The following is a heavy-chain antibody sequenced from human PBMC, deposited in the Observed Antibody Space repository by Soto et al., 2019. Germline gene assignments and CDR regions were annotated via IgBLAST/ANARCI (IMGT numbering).Heavy chain of an antibody. CDR2: IIPIFGTA. Sequence: GASVKVSCKASGGTFSSYAISCVRQAPGQGLEWMGGIIPIFGTANYAQKFQGRVTITADESTSTAYMELSSLRSEDTAVYYCASRETRLGYFDWSYYFDYWGQGTLVTVSS. D-gene: IGHD3-9*01. V-gene: IGHV1-69*13. CDR3: ASRETRLGYFDWSYYFDY. CDR1: GGTFSSYA. J-gene: IGHJ4*02.